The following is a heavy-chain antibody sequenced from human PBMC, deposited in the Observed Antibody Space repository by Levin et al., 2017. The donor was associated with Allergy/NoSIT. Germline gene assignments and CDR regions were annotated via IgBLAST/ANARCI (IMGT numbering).Heavy chain of an antibody. CDR2: ISSSSSTI. D-gene: IGHD3-3*01. CDR1: GFTFSSYS. Sequence: SCAASGFTFSSYSMNWVRQAPGKGLEWVSYISSSSSTIYYADSVKGRFTISRDNAKNSLYLQMNSLRAEDTAVYYCAREGRGYYGTHDYWGQGTLVTVSS. V-gene: IGHV3-48*01. J-gene: IGHJ4*02. CDR3: AREGRGYYGTHDY.